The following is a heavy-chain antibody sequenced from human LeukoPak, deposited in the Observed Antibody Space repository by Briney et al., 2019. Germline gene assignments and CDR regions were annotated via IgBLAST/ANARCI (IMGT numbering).Heavy chain of an antibody. J-gene: IGHJ4*02. CDR2: MYGHGETT. CDR1: GFPFSTYS. D-gene: IGHD5-12*01. Sequence: GGSLRLSCVASGFPFSTYSMRWLRKPPGKGLEWVSIMYGHGETTYYADSVKGRFTISRDNSKSTLYLQIHSLRAEDTAVYYCAKDQRPASGYDIDYWGQGTLVTVSS. CDR3: AKDQRPASGYDIDY. V-gene: IGHV3-23*01.